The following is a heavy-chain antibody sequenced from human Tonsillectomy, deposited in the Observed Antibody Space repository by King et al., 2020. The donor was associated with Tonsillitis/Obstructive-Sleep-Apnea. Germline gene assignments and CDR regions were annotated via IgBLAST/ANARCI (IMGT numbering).Heavy chain of an antibody. CDR2: ISWNSGSI. J-gene: IGHJ6*03. Sequence: VQLVESGGGLVQPGRSLRLSCAASGFTFDDYAMHWVRQAPEKGLEWVSSISWNSGSIGYADSVKGRFTISRDNAKNSLFLQMNSLRAEDTALYYCAKAMSWGDHYYYYMDVWGKGTTVTVSS. CDR3: AKAMSWGDHYYYYMDV. D-gene: IGHD3-10*01. CDR1: GFTFDDYA. V-gene: IGHV3-9*01.